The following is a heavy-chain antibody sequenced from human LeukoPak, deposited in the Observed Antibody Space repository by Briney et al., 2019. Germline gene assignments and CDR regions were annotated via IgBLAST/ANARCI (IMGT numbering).Heavy chain of an antibody. CDR2: INANTGNP. CDR1: GYTFTSNA. V-gene: IGHV7-4-1*02. Sequence: ASVKVSCKASGYTFTSNALGWVRQAPGQGLEWMGWINANTGNPTYAQGFTGRFVFSLDTSDNTAYLQISSLQAEDTAVYYCASFFCTSGLCYYLDYWGQGTLVTVSS. CDR3: ASFFCTSGLCYYLDY. D-gene: IGHD2-8*01. J-gene: IGHJ4*02.